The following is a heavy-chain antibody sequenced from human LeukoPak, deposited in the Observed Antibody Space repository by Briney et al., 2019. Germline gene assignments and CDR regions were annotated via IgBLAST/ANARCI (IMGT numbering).Heavy chain of an antibody. Sequence: ASVKVSCKASGYTFTSYDINWVRQATGQGLEWMGWMNPNSGNTGYAQKFQGRVTMTRNTSISTAYMELSSLRSEDTAVYYCARGGRSITIFGVVIIPPHLKYYFDYWGQGTLVTVSS. J-gene: IGHJ4*02. CDR2: MNPNSGNT. CDR1: GYTFTSYD. V-gene: IGHV1-8*01. D-gene: IGHD3-3*01. CDR3: ARGGRSITIFGVVIIPPHLKYYFDY.